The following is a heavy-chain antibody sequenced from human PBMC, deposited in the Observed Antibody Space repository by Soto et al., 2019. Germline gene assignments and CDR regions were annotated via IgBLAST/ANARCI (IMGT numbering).Heavy chain of an antibody. D-gene: IGHD6-6*01. J-gene: IGHJ4*02. CDR2: LSGSGGST. CDR3: AKVLEMELVGYFDD. Sequence: GGSLRLSCAASGFTFSSYAMSWVRQAPGKGLEWVSALSGSGGSTYYADSVKGRFTISRDNSKNPLYLQMNSQRAEDTAVYYDAKVLEMELVGYFDDWGKGTLVTVSS. V-gene: IGHV3-23*01. CDR1: GFTFSSYA.